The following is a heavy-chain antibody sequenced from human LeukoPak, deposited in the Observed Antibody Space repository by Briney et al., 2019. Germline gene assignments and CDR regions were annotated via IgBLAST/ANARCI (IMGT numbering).Heavy chain of an antibody. CDR1: GGSFSGYY. CDR3: ARAGSYYYDSSGYYYNRKYYFDY. D-gene: IGHD3-22*01. V-gene: IGHV4-34*01. Sequence: SETLSPTCAVYGGSFSGYYWSWIRQPPGKGLEWIGEINHSGSTNYNPSLKSRVTISVDTSKNQFSLKLSSVTAADTAVYYCARAGSYYYDSSGYYYNRKYYFDYWGQGTLVTVSS. J-gene: IGHJ4*02. CDR2: INHSGST.